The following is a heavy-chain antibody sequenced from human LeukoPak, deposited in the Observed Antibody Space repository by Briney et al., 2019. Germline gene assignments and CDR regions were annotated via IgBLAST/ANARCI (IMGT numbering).Heavy chain of an antibody. J-gene: IGHJ4*02. Sequence: GGSLRLSCAASGFTFRDYSDYWMSWVRQAPGKGLEWVANIKQDGSEKYYVDSVKGRFTISRDNAKNSLFLQMNSLRAEDTAVYYCASVGRSSYAHNSWGQGTLVTVSS. CDR1: GFTFRDYSDYW. CDR3: ASVGRSSYAHNS. D-gene: IGHD5-18*01. V-gene: IGHV3-7*01. CDR2: IKQDGSEK.